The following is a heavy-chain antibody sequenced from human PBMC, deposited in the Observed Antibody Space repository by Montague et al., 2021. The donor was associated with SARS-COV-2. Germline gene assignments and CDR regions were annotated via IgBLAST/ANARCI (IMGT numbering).Heavy chain of an antibody. CDR1: GGSISSYY. J-gene: IGHJ4*02. CDR3: ARDLGDY. V-gene: IGHV4-59*13. Sequence: SETLSLTCTVSGGSISSYYWSWIWLPPGKGLEWIGYIYYSASTNSNPSLKSRVTISVGTSKNQFSLKLSSVTAADTAVYYCARDLGDYWGQGTLVTVSS. CDR2: IYYSAST.